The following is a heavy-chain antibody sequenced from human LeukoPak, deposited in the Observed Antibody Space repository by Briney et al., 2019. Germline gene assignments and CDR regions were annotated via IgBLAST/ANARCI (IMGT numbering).Heavy chain of an antibody. CDR1: GFTFSEAW. CDR3: TTRYHYAHNGDYFDH. CDR2: IKTKTENVTA. J-gene: IGHJ4*02. D-gene: IGHD2-8*01. V-gene: IGHV3-15*05. Sequence: PGGSLRLSCVASGFTFSEAWMSWVRRAPGRGLEWVGLIKTKTENVTALYSATANGKFSISRQNSDSTVYLQLCRLQIEDTGTYYCTTRYHYAHNGDYFDHWGQGTLVTVSS.